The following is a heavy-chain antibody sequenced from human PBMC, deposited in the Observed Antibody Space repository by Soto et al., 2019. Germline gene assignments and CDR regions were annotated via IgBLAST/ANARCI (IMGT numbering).Heavy chain of an antibody. CDR3: ATLAYDSSGSDTWGWYYFDY. V-gene: IGHV4-39*01. CDR1: GGSINSNSYY. Sequence: QLQLQESGPGLVKPSETLSLTCTVSGGSINSNSYYWGWIRQPPGKGLEWIGSMSYSGSTYYNPSLNSRVHTTLSTSRKQFPLELSSMSAADTAVYYCATLAYDSSGSDTWGWYYFDYWGQGTLVTVSS. CDR2: MSYSGST. D-gene: IGHD3-22*01. J-gene: IGHJ4*02.